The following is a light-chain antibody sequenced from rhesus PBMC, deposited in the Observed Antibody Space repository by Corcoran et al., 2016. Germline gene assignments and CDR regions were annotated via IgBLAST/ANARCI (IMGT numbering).Light chain of an antibody. V-gene: IGKV1-43*01. Sequence: DIQMTQSPSSLSASVGDRVTITCRASQGISTYFNWYQQQPGKAPKRLIYAASSLESGVPSRFSDSGTGTDCTLTISSLQPEEFATYYCLQYNSNPLTFGGGTKVEIK. J-gene: IGKJ4*01. CDR1: QGISTY. CDR3: LQYNSNPLT. CDR2: AAS.